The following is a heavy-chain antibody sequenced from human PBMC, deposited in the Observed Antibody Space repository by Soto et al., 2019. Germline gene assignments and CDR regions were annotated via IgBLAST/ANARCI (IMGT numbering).Heavy chain of an antibody. Sequence: SETLSLTSAVYGGTFRGYYWTWIRQPPGTGLEWIGEINHSGSTNYNPSLKSRVTISVDTSKNQFSLQLNSVTPEDTAVYYCARAYCSGGSCWAWSNWFDPWGQGTLVTVSS. CDR2: INHSGST. J-gene: IGHJ5*02. CDR3: ARAYCSGGSCWAWSNWFDP. D-gene: IGHD2-15*01. CDR1: GGTFRGYY. V-gene: IGHV4-34*01.